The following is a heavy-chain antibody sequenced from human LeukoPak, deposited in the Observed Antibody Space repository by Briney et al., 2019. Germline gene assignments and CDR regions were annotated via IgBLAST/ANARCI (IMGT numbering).Heavy chain of an antibody. V-gene: IGHV1-46*01. J-gene: IGHJ4*02. CDR2: INPGRGNT. Sequence: GASVKVSCKTSGYTFGSYYMHWVRQAPGQGLEWMGVINPGRGNTNYAETFQGRVTMTRDTSTRSVYMELSSLRSEDTAVYYCAREAAYNYEDSGLDYWGQGTLVTVSS. D-gene: IGHD3-16*01. CDR3: AREAAYNYEDSGLDY. CDR1: GYTFGSYY.